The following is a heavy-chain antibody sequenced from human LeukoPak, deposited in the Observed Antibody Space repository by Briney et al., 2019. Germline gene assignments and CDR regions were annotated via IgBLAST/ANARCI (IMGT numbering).Heavy chain of an antibody. CDR1: GFIFSDYY. Sequence: GGSLRLSCAASGFIFSDYYMSWIRQAPGKGLEWVSYISSSGSTIYYADSVKGRFTISRDNAKNSLYLQMNSLRAEDTAVYYCARDRYYDSSGYMNWYFDLWGRGTLVTVSS. J-gene: IGHJ2*01. CDR3: ARDRYYDSSGYMNWYFDL. CDR2: ISSSGSTI. V-gene: IGHV3-11*04. D-gene: IGHD3-22*01.